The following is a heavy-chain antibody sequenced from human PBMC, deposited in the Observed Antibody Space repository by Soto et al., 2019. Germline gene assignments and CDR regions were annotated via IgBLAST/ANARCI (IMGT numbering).Heavy chain of an antibody. Sequence: GGSLRLSCAASGFTFSSYGMHWVRQAPGKGLEWVAVISYDGSNKYYADSVKGRFTISRDNSKNTLYLQMNSLRAEDTAVYYCARDRGSSWHGAFDIWGQGTMVTVSS. J-gene: IGHJ3*02. D-gene: IGHD6-13*01. CDR2: ISYDGSNK. CDR1: GFTFSSYG. V-gene: IGHV3-30*03. CDR3: ARDRGSSWHGAFDI.